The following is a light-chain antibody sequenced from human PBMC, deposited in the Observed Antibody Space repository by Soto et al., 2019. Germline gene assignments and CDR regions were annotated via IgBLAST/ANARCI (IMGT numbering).Light chain of an antibody. V-gene: IGLV2-8*01. J-gene: IGLJ2*01. CDR2: EVS. Sequence: QSALTQPPSASGSPGQSVTISCTGTSSDVGGYHYVSWYQQHPGKAPKLMIYEVSKRPSGVPDRFSGSKSGNTASLTVSGLQADDEADYYCSSNAGSNNFGVFGGGTKLTVL. CDR1: SSDVGGYHY. CDR3: SSNAGSNNFGV.